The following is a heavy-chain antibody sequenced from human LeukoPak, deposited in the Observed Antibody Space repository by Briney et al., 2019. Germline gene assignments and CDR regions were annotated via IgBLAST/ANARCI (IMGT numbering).Heavy chain of an antibody. J-gene: IGHJ4*02. Sequence: GGSLRLSCVASGFTFSSYAMSWVRQAPGKGLEWVSGISGSGGSTYYADSVKGRFTISRDNSKNTLYLQMNSLRAEDTAVYYCASLGSGGFYSYLDYWGQGTLVTVSS. V-gene: IGHV3-23*01. CDR1: GFTFSSYA. D-gene: IGHD3-22*01. CDR2: ISGSGGST. CDR3: ASLGSGGFYSYLDY.